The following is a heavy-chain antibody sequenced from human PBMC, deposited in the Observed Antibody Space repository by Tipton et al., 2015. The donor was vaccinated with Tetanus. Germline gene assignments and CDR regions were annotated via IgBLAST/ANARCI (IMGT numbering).Heavy chain of an antibody. J-gene: IGHJ5*02. CDR1: GGSFSGYY. V-gene: IGHV4-34*01. CDR2: INHSGST. CDR3: ARGLLVVVPAARGRYNWFDP. Sequence: TLSLTCAVYGGSFSGYYWSWTRQPPGKGLEWIGEINHSGSTNYNPSLKSRVTISVDTSKNQFSLKLSSVTAADTAVYYCARGLLVVVPAARGRYNWFDPWGQGTLVTVSS. D-gene: IGHD2-2*01.